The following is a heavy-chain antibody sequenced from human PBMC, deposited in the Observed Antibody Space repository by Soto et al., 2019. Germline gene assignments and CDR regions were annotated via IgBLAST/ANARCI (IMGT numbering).Heavy chain of an antibody. D-gene: IGHD3-16*01. V-gene: IGHV3-7*01. J-gene: IGHJ4*02. CDR1: GFTFSSYW. Sequence: GGSLRLSCAASGFTFSSYWMSWVRQAPGKGLEWVANIKQDGSEKYYVDSVKGGITISRDNAKNSLYLQMNSLRAEDRAVYDCASSLYYDYIWGSYEYYFDYWGQGTLVTVSS. CDR2: IKQDGSEK. CDR3: ASSLYYDYIWGSYEYYFDY.